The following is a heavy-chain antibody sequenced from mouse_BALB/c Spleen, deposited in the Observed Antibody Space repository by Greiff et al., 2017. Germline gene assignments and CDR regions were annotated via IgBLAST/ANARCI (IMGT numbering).Heavy chain of an antibody. CDR2: ISYSGST. CDR1: GYSLTSDYA. V-gene: IGHV3-2*02. Sequence: EVQRVESGPGLVKPSQSLSLTCTVTGYSLTSDYAWNWIRQFPGNKLEWMGYISYSGSTSYNPSLKSRISITRDTSKNQFFLQLNSVTTEDTATYYCARSLDYWGQGTTLTVSA. CDR3: ARSLDY. J-gene: IGHJ2*01.